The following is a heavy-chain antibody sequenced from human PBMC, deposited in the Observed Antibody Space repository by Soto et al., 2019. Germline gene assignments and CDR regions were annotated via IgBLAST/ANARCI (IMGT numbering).Heavy chain of an antibody. CDR3: ARGKETYFDISSYYLRDNWFDP. V-gene: IGHV1-69*12. D-gene: IGHD3-22*01. Sequence: QVQLVQSGAEVMKPGSSVKVSCKASEGTFSSYAISWERQAPGPALEWMGGVIPIFGTANYAQKFQGRVTVTADESTSPASMELSSLRSEDTAVYYCARGKETYFDISSYYLRDNWFDPWGQGTLVTVSS. J-gene: IGHJ5*02. CDR2: VIPIFGTA. CDR1: EGTFSSYA.